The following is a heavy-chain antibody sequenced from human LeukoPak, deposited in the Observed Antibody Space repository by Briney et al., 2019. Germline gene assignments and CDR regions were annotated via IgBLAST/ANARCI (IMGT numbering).Heavy chain of an antibody. Sequence: ASVNVSCKASGYSFTSYVMHWVRQAPGQRLEWMGGINACNGNTKYSQKFQGRVTITRDTSASRAYMELSSPRSEDAAVYYCARGLNYYDSSGYYDHDYWGQGTLVTVSS. CDR3: ARGLNYYDSSGYYDHDY. D-gene: IGHD3-22*01. CDR1: GYSFTSYV. J-gene: IGHJ4*02. CDR2: INACNGNT. V-gene: IGHV1-3*01.